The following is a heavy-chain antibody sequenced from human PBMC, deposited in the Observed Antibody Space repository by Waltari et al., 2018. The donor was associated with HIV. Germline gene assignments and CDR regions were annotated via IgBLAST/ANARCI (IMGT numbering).Heavy chain of an antibody. J-gene: IGHJ4*02. Sequence: EVQLVESGGGLVQPGGSLRISCAVSGLTFSSYWMSWVRHTPGKGLEWVANKKQDGSEKYYVDSVKGRFIISRDNAKNSLYLQMNSLRAEDTAVYYCATEMGATNFWGQGALVTVSS. D-gene: IGHD1-26*01. CDR3: ATEMGATNF. CDR2: KKQDGSEK. CDR1: GLTFSSYW. V-gene: IGHV3-7*01.